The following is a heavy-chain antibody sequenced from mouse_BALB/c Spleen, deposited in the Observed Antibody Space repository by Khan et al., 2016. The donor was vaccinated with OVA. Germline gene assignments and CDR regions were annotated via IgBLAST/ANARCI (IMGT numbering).Heavy chain of an antibody. Sequence: QVQLKESGPGLVAPSQSLSITCTVSGFSLTSYSVHWVRQPPGKGLEWLGVIWADGGTNYNSALMSRLSITKDNFKSQVFLKMNSLQSDDTAIYYCARRVDGYPEWYFDVWGAGTTVTVSS. CDR1: GFSLTSYS. D-gene: IGHD2-3*01. CDR2: IWADGGT. J-gene: IGHJ1*01. V-gene: IGHV2-9*02. CDR3: ARRVDGYPEWYFDV.